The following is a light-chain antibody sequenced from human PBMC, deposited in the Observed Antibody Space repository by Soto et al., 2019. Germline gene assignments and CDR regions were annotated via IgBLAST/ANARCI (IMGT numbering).Light chain of an antibody. V-gene: IGKV3D-15*01. CDR2: DAS. CDR3: QQYNNWPLT. Sequence: EIVMTQSPATLSVSPGDRATLSCRASQSVDNDLAWYQQKPGQPPRLLIYDASTRATGIPVRFSGRQSGTEFTLTFSSLLSEDFAVYSCQQYNNWPLTFGGGTKVEIK. CDR1: QSVDND. J-gene: IGKJ4*01.